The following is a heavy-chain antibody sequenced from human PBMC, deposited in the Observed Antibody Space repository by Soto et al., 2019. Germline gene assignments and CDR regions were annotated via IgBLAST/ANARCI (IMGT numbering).Heavy chain of an antibody. Sequence: SETLSLTCAVYGGSFSGYYWSWIRQPPGKGLEWIGEINHSGSTNYNPSLKSRVTISVDTSKNQFSLKLSSVTAADTAVYYCASGVDTVFFDYWGQGTLVTVSS. D-gene: IGHD5-18*01. V-gene: IGHV4-34*01. J-gene: IGHJ4*02. CDR3: ASGVDTVFFDY. CDR2: INHSGST. CDR1: GGSFSGYY.